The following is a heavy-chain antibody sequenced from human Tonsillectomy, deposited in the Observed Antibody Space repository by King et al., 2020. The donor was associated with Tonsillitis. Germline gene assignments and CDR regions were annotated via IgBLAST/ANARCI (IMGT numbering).Heavy chain of an antibody. V-gene: IGHV3-11*01. J-gene: IGHJ4*02. D-gene: IGHD2-15*01. CDR1: GFTFSDYY. Sequence: VQLVESGGGLVKPGGSLRLSCAASGFTFSDYYMSWIRQAPGKGLEWVSHISSSGSFIHYADFVKGRFTISRDNAKKSLYVQMNSLRAEDTAVYYCARDKGGGSWDLDYWGQGTLVTVSS. CDR3: ARDKGGGSWDLDY. CDR2: ISSSGSFI.